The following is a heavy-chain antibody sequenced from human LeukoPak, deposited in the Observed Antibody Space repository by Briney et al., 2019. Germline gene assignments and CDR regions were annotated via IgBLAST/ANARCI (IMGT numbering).Heavy chain of an antibody. CDR3: ATGGTKTATGRMGY. CDR2: ISYDGSNK. V-gene: IGHV3-30*03. Sequence: GGSLRLSCAASGFTFSNYGMHWVRQAPGKGREWVAVISYDGSNKNYPDSVEGRFTISRDNSKNTYLQMNSLRPEDTAVYYCATGGTKTATGRMGYWGQGTLVTVSS. D-gene: IGHD1-1*01. CDR1: GFTFSNYG. J-gene: IGHJ4*02.